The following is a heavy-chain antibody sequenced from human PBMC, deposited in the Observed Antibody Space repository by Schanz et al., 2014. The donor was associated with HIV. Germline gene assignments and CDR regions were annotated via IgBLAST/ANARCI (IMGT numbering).Heavy chain of an antibody. CDR3: ARDLHDYGDARTDY. CDR1: GFSFSSFS. CDR2: IGSGGGYK. J-gene: IGHJ4*02. D-gene: IGHD4-17*01. V-gene: IGHV3-21*06. Sequence: VHLVESGGGVVQPGGSLRLSCEASGFSFSSFSMNWVRQAPGKGLEWVSSIGSGGGYKYYADSVNGRFTISRDNAKNSLHLQMSRLGAEDTAVYYCARDLHDYGDARTDYWGQGILVTVSS.